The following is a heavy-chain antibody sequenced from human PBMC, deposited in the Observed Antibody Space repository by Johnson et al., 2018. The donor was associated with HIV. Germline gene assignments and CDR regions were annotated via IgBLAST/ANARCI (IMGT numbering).Heavy chain of an antibody. V-gene: IGHV3-33*01. Sequence: VQLVESGGGVVQPGRSLRLSCAASGFTFSSYGMHWVRQAPGKGLEWVAVIWYDGSNKYYADSVKGRFPISRDNSKNTLFLQMNSLRVEDTAVYYCARLKNGAFDIWGQGTMVTVSS. CDR1: GFTFSSYG. CDR2: IWYDGSNK. D-gene: IGHD2-8*01. J-gene: IGHJ3*02. CDR3: ARLKNGAFDI.